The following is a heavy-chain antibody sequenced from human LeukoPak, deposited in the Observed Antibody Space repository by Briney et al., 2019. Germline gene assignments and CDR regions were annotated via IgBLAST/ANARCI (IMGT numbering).Heavy chain of an antibody. D-gene: IGHD3-9*01. V-gene: IGHV3-9*01. J-gene: IGHJ5*02. Sequence: PGRSLRLSCAASGFTFDDYAMHWVRQAPGERLEWVSGIIWNSGSIGYAESVKGRFTISRDNAKNSLYLQMNSLRAEDTALYYWAKDNNDGNLAGFRSSNWFDPWGQGTLVTVSS. CDR1: GFTFDDYA. CDR2: IIWNSGSI. CDR3: AKDNNDGNLAGFRSSNWFDP.